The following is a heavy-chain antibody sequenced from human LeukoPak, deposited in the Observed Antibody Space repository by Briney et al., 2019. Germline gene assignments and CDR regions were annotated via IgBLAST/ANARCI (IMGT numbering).Heavy chain of an antibody. CDR3: ARDLVTGSHLAPY. CDR2: ISANTGNT. J-gene: IGHJ4*02. Sequence: ASVKVSCTASGYTFNIYGINWVRQAPGQGFEWMGWISANTGNTNYAQKFQGRVTMTTDTSTSTAYMELRSLRSDDTAMYYCARDLVTGSHLAPYWGQGTLVTVSS. D-gene: IGHD7-27*01. V-gene: IGHV1-18*01. CDR1: GYTFNIYG.